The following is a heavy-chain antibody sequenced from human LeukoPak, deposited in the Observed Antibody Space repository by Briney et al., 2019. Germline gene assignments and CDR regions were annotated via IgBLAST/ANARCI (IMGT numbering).Heavy chain of an antibody. V-gene: IGHV3-7*04. J-gene: IGHJ5*02. CDR3: ARWNGWCS. D-gene: IGHD1-1*01. Sequence: PGGSLRLSCSASGFTFGSYYMTWVRQAPGKGLEWVANINQDGSVKFYVDSVKGRFTISRDNAKNSLYLQMDSLRAEDTAVYFCARWNGWCSWGQGTLVTVSS. CDR1: GFTFGSYY. CDR2: INQDGSVK.